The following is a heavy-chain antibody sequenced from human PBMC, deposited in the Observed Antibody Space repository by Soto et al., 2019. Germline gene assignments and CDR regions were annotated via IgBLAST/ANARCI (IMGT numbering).Heavy chain of an antibody. V-gene: IGHV3-64*01. Sequence: GGSLRLSCVASGFTFSGYAMHWVRQAPGKGLEYVSAISNNGGSTYYANSVKGRFTISRDNSKNTVYLQMDSLRTEDMAVYYCARVHSSGWYAGFDYWGRGTLVTVSS. CDR1: GFTFSGYA. CDR3: ARVHSSGWYAGFDY. J-gene: IGHJ4*02. D-gene: IGHD6-19*01. CDR2: ISNNGGST.